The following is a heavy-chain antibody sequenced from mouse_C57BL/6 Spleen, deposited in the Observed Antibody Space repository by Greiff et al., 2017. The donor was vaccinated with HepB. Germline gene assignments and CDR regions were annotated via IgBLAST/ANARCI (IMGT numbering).Heavy chain of an antibody. D-gene: IGHD1-1*01. CDR2: ISYDGSN. J-gene: IGHJ1*03. Sequence: DVKLQESGPGLVKPSQSLSLTCSVTGYSITSGYYWNWIRQFPGNKLEWMGYISYDGSNNYNPSLKNRISITRDTSKNQFFLKLNSVTTEDTATYYCARVELRWYFDVWGTGTTVTVSS. CDR1: GYSITSGYY. CDR3: ARVELRWYFDV. V-gene: IGHV3-6*01.